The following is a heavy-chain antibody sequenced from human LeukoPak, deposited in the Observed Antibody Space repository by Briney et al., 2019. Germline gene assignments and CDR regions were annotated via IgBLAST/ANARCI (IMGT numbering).Heavy chain of an antibody. Sequence: KSSETLSLTCTVSGGSITSSSYYWGWIRQPPGKGLEWIGTIYYSGSTYYNPSLRSRVTISADTSKNQFSLKLSSVTAADTAVYYCARGLPYSNSNWFDPWGQGTLVTVSS. CDR2: IYYSGST. V-gene: IGHV4-39*01. J-gene: IGHJ5*02. CDR1: GGSITSSSYY. CDR3: ARGLPYSNSNWFDP. D-gene: IGHD4-11*01.